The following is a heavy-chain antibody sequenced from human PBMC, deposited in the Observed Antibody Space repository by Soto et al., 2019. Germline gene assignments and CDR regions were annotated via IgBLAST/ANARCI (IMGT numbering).Heavy chain of an antibody. D-gene: IGHD3-10*01. J-gene: IGHJ4*02. V-gene: IGHV1-69*06. CDR1: GGTXISYA. CDR2: IIPIFGTA. Sequence: SXKVSFTASGGTXISYASRLVRQAPRQGLEWMGGIIPIFGTANYAQKFKGRVTITAYKSTSTAYMELSSLISEDTAVYYCARVLMVRGVIPRYFDYWGQGTLVTVSS. CDR3: ARVLMVRGVIPRYFDY.